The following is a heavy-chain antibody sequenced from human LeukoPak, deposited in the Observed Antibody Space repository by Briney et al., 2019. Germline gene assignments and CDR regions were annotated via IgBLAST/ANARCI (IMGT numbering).Heavy chain of an antibody. CDR2: INHSGST. J-gene: IGHJ4*02. CDR1: GGSFSGYY. V-gene: IGHV4-34*01. D-gene: IGHD3-10*01. Sequence: SETLSLTCAVYGGSFSGYYWSWIRQPPGKGLEWIEEINHSGSTNYNPSLKSRVTISVDTSKNQFSLKLSSVTAADTAVYYCARRRPYYYGSGSYSPYFDYWGQGTLVTVSS. CDR3: ARRRPYYYGSGSYSPYFDY.